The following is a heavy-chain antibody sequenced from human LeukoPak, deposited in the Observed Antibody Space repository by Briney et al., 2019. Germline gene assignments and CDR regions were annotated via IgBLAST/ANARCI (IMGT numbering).Heavy chain of an antibody. CDR1: GFTFSSYA. CDR2: ISGSGGST. CDR3: ARDDCSSISCYHNWFDP. D-gene: IGHD2-2*01. Sequence: GGSLRLSCAASGFTFSSYAMSWVRQAPGKGLEWVSAISGSGGSTYYADSVKGRFTISRDNSKNTLYLQMNSLRAEDTAVYYCARDDCSSISCYHNWFDPWGQGTLVTVSS. V-gene: IGHV3-23*01. J-gene: IGHJ5*02.